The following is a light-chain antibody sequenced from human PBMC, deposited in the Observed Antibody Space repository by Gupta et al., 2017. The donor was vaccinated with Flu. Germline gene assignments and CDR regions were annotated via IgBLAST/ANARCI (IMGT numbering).Light chain of an antibody. CDR3: QQVDSALYT. Sequence: SLGERATINCKSSQSVLYSSNNKNYLAWYQQKRGQPPKLLIYWASTRDYGVPDRFSGSGSGTDFTLTISNVQADDLAVYYCQQVDSALYTFGQGTKLEIK. V-gene: IGKV4-1*01. CDR1: QSVLYSSNNKNY. J-gene: IGKJ2*01. CDR2: WAS.